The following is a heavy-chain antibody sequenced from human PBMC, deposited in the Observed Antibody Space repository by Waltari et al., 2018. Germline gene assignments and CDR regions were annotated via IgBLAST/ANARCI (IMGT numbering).Heavy chain of an antibody. CDR2: ISQSGST. V-gene: IGHV4-34*01. Sequence: GRLRQAPGNGVECSGQISQSGSTNYYPSLKSRVTISVDTSKTQFSPKLSSVTAADTAVYYCARDSSSWDGNWFDPWGQGTLVTVSS. CDR3: ARDSSSWDGNWFDP. D-gene: IGHD6-13*01. J-gene: IGHJ5*02.